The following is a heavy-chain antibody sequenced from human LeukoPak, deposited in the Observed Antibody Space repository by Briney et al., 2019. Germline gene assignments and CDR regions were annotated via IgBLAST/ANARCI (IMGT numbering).Heavy chain of an antibody. CDR1: GFSFSTYN. Sequence: GGSLRLSCAASGFSFSTYNMNWVRQAPGKGLEWVSYISTGSSTTYYADSVKGRFTISRDNSKNTLYLQMNSLRAEDTAVYYCAKDRTPYCSGGSCYFYWGQGTLVTVSS. V-gene: IGHV3-48*01. D-gene: IGHD2-15*01. CDR3: AKDRTPYCSGGSCYFY. J-gene: IGHJ4*02. CDR2: ISTGSSTT.